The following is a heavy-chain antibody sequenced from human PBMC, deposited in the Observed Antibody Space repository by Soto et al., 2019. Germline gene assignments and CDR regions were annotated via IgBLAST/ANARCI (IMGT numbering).Heavy chain of an antibody. D-gene: IGHD6-13*01. Sequence: QVQLLESGGGVVQPGRSLRLSCAASGFTFSNYGMHWVRQAPGKGLEWVAAIWYDGSNKYYADSVKGRFTISRDNSKNTVYLQMNSLRDEDTAVYYCASDVKAAGPYYFDYWGQGTLVTVSS. V-gene: IGHV3-33*01. CDR3: ASDVKAAGPYYFDY. CDR1: GFTFSNYG. CDR2: IWYDGSNK. J-gene: IGHJ4*02.